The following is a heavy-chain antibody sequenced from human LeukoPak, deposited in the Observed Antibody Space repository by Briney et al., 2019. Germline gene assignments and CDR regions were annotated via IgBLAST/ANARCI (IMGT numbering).Heavy chain of an antibody. J-gene: IGHJ4*02. CDR1: GGTFSSYA. CDR2: IIPIFGIS. Sequence: GASVKVSCKASGGTFSSYAISWVRQAPGQGLEWMGGIIPIFGISNYAQKFQGRVTITTDESTSTAYMELSSLRSEDTAVYYCARGPEAERFDYWGQGTLVTVSS. CDR3: ARGPEAERFDY. D-gene: IGHD1-1*01. V-gene: IGHV1-69*05.